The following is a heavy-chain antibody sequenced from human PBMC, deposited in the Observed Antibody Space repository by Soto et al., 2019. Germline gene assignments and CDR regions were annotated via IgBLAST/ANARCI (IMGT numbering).Heavy chain of an antibody. V-gene: IGHV1-18*04. D-gene: IGHD6-19*01. J-gene: IGHJ3*02. Sequence: QVQLVQSGAEVKKPGASVKVSCKASGYTFTSYGISWVRQAPGQGLEWMGWISAYNGNANYAQKLQGRVTMTTDTPTSTAYMELRSLRSDDTAVYYCERFRIAVAGSSDAFDIWGQGTMVTVSS. CDR2: ISAYNGNA. CDR3: ERFRIAVAGSSDAFDI. CDR1: GYTFTSYG.